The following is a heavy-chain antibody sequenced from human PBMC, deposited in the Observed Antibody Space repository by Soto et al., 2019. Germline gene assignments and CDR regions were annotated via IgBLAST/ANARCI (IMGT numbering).Heavy chain of an antibody. CDR3: ARDRYDYGDSRGYYYMDV. Sequence: SETLSLTCNVSGGSISSYYWGWIRQPPGKGLEWIGYIYYSGSTNYNPSLKSRVTISVDTSKSQFSLKLSSVTAADTAVYYCARDRYDYGDSRGYYYMDVWGKGTTVTVSS. V-gene: IGHV4-59*01. J-gene: IGHJ6*03. CDR1: GGSISSYY. CDR2: IYYSGST. D-gene: IGHD4-17*01.